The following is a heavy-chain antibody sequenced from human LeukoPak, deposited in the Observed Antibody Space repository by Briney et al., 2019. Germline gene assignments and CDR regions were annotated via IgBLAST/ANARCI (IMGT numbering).Heavy chain of an antibody. CDR2: IRSKANNYAT. CDR1: GFTFSSYG. V-gene: IGHV3-73*01. Sequence: GGSLRLSCAASGFTFSSYGMSWVRQAPGKGLEWVGRIRSKANNYATAYAASVKGRFTISRDDSKNTTYLQMNSLKTEDTAVYYCMGHIYSFYFYYMDVWGKGTTVTISS. CDR3: MGHIYSFYFYYMDV. J-gene: IGHJ6*03. D-gene: IGHD2-15*01.